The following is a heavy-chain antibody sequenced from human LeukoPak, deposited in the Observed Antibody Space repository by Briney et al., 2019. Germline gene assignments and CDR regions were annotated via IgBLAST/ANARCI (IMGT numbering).Heavy chain of an antibody. Sequence: SETLSLTCTVSGGSISSSSYYWGWIRQPPGQGLEWIGSIYYSGSTYYNPSLKSRVTISVDTSKNQFSLKLSSVTAADTAVYYCARVKRSRDIVVVVAALGWFDPWGQGTLVTVSS. CDR1: GGSISSSSYY. CDR3: ARVKRSRDIVVVVAALGWFDP. D-gene: IGHD2-15*01. CDR2: IYYSGST. V-gene: IGHV4-39*07. J-gene: IGHJ5*02.